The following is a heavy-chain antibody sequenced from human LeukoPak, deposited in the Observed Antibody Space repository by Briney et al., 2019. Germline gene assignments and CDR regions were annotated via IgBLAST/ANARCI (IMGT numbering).Heavy chain of an antibody. CDR1: GFTLSSYG. J-gene: IGHJ3*02. CDR3: AKDTGYVGTFDI. V-gene: IGHV3-30*02. CDR2: IRYDGSNK. Sequence: GGSLRLSCAASGFTLSSYGMHWVRQAPGKGLEWVAFIRYDGSNKYYADSVKGRFTISRDNSKNTLYLQMNSLRAEDTAVYYCAKDTGYVGTFDIWGQGTMVTVSS. D-gene: IGHD5-12*01.